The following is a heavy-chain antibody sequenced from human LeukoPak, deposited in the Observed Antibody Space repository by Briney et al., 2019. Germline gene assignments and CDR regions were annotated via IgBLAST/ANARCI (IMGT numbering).Heavy chain of an antibody. V-gene: IGHV1-24*01. CDR1: GSSLTELS. Sequence: ASVKVSCKVSGSSLTELSLHWVRQAPGKGLEWMGGFDVGDGETIYAQKFQGRVTRTEDIFTDTAYMELSSQRSEDTAVYYCAARRRAYGTRYYFDWWGQGTLVTVSS. CDR3: AARRRAYGTRYYFDW. J-gene: IGHJ4*02. D-gene: IGHD4-17*01. CDR2: FDVGDGET.